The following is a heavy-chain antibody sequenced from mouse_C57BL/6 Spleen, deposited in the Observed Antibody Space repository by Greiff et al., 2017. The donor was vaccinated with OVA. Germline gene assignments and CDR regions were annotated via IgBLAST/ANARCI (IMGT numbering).Heavy chain of an antibody. CDR2: IYPGSGNT. Sequence: LQESGAELVRPGASVKLSCKASGYTFTDYYINWVKQRPGQGLEWIARIYPGSGNTYYNEKFKGKATLTAEKSSSTAYMQLSSLTSEDSAVYFCARGELRYWFAYWGQGTLVTVSA. CDR1: GYTFTDYY. V-gene: IGHV1-76*01. J-gene: IGHJ3*01. D-gene: IGHD1-1*01. CDR3: ARGELRYWFAY.